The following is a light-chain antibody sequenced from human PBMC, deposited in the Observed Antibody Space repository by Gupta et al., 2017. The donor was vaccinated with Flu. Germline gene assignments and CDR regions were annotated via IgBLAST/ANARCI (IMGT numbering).Light chain of an antibody. CDR1: QSIRSN. J-gene: IGKJ4*01. CDR2: GSS. V-gene: IGKV3-15*01. CDR3: QQYNNWPFVT. Sequence: EIVMTQSPATLSVSPGERATLSCRASQSIRSNEAWYQQKPGQAPRLLIYGSSTRATDVPARFSGSGSGTEFTLTISSLQSEDFAVYYCQQYNNWPFVTFGGGTKVEIK.